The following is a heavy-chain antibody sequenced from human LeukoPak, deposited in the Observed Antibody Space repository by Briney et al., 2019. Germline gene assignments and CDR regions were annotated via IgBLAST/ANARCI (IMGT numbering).Heavy chain of an antibody. Sequence: SETLSLTCAVSSGSISSANWWSWVRQPPGKGLEWIGEIFHSGSTNYNPSLKSRVTISVDKSKNQFSLKLSSVTVADTAVYYCAREDDLLPGRRSWFDPWGQGNLVTVSS. J-gene: IGHJ5*02. CDR3: AREDDLLPGRRSWFDP. D-gene: IGHD3-9*01. CDR2: IFHSGST. V-gene: IGHV4-4*02. CDR1: SGSISSANW.